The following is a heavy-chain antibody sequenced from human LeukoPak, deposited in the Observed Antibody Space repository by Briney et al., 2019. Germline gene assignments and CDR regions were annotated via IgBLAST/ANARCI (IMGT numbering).Heavy chain of an antibody. V-gene: IGHV3-21*04. CDR3: ARAKTCGGDCYHFDY. D-gene: IGHD2-21*02. Sequence: GGSLRLSCAASGFTFSSYSMNWVRQAPGKGLEWVSSISSSSSYIYYADSVKGRFTISRDNAEYSLYLQMSSLRAEDTAVYYCARAKTCGGDCYHFDYWGQGTLVTVSS. CDR2: ISSSSSYI. CDR1: GFTFSSYS. J-gene: IGHJ4*02.